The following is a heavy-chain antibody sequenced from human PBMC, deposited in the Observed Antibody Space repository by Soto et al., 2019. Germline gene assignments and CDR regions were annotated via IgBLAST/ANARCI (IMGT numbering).Heavy chain of an antibody. CDR2: MHDSGTT. Sequence: SETLSLTCSVSGASVTSGDYYWNWIRQTPGTGLEWLGYMHDSGTTSYNPSLKSRVTISRDTSKNQFSLKLTSVSAADTAVYFCARGGLYDLWSGLFDCGQGIRVTVSS. CDR3: ARGGLYDLWSGLFD. D-gene: IGHD3-3*01. J-gene: IGHJ4*02. CDR1: GASVTSGDYY. V-gene: IGHV4-30-4*01.